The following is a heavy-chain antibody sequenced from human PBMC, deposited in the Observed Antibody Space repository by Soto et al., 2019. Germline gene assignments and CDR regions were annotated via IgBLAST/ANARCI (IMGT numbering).Heavy chain of an antibody. CDR3: ARDAPLTGDPEVGY. CDR2: IIPIFGTA. Sequence: ASVKVSCKASGGTFSSYAISWVRQAPGQGLEWMGGIIPIFGTANYAQKFQGRVTITADESTSTAYMELSSLRSEDTAGYYCARDAPLTGDPEVGYWGLGTLVTVSS. J-gene: IGHJ4*02. CDR1: GGTFSSYA. V-gene: IGHV1-69*13. D-gene: IGHD7-27*01.